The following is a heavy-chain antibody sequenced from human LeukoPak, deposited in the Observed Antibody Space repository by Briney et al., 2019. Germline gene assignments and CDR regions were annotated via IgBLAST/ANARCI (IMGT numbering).Heavy chain of an antibody. V-gene: IGHV3-30*04. J-gene: IGHJ6*03. Sequence: RGSLRLSCAASGFTFSSYAMHWVRQAPGKGLEWVAVISYDGSNKYYADSVKGRFTISRDNSKNTLYLQMNSLKTEDTAVYYCTTGLMGVWGKGTTVTVSS. CDR2: ISYDGSNK. CDR1: GFTFSSYA. CDR3: TTGLMGV.